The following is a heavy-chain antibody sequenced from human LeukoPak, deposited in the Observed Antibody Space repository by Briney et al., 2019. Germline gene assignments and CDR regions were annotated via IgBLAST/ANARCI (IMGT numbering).Heavy chain of an antibody. CDR1: GGSISSGGYS. CDR3: CAVTTGNWFDP. V-gene: IGHV4-30-2*01. CDR2: IYHSGST. J-gene: IGHJ5*02. Sequence: PSETLSLTCAVSGGSISSGGYSWSWIRQPPGKGLEWIGYIYHSGSTYYNPSLKSRVTISVDRSKNQFSLKLSSVTAADTAVYYCCAVTTGNWFDPWGQGALVTVSS. D-gene: IGHD4-17*01.